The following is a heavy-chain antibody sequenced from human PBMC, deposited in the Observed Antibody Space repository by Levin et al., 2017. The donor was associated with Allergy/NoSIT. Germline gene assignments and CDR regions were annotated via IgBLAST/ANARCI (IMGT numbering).Heavy chain of an antibody. J-gene: IGHJ6*03. CDR2: INHSGST. CDR1: GGSFSGYY. D-gene: IGHD4-17*01. V-gene: IGHV4-34*01. CDR3: ARVDYGDYGDYYYYMDV. Sequence: GSLRLSCAVYGGSFSGYYWSWIRQPPGKGLEWIGEINHSGSTNYNPSLKSRVTISVDTSKNQFSLKLSSVTAADTAVYYCARVDYGDYGDYYYYMDVWGKGTTVTVSS.